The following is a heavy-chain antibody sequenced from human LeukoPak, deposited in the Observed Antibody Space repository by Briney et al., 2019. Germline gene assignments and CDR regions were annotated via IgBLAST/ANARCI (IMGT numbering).Heavy chain of an antibody. V-gene: IGHV3-49*03. J-gene: IGHJ4*02. Sequence: GGSLRLSCTASGFTFGDYAMSWFRQAPGKGLEWVGFIRSKAYGGTTEYAASVKGRFTISRDDSKGIAYLQMNSLKTEDTAVYYCTGRGVRGVIIPYWGQGTLVTVSS. CDR3: TGRGVRGVIIPY. CDR2: IRSKAYGGTT. CDR1: GFTFGDYA. D-gene: IGHD3-10*01.